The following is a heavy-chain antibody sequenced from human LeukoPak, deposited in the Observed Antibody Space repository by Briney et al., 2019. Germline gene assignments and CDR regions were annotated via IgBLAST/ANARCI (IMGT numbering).Heavy chain of an antibody. CDR2: INHTGST. CDR1: GVSFSGYY. D-gene: IGHD3-3*01. J-gene: IGHJ5*02. Sequence: SQTLSLTCAVYGVSFSGYYWSWIRQPPGKGLEWIWEINHTGSTNHNPSLKSRVTISVDTSKNQISLRLSSVTAADTAVYYCVRRGMSITIFGASTYNWFDPWGQGTLVTVSS. V-gene: IGHV4-34*01. CDR3: VRRGMSITIFGASTYNWFDP.